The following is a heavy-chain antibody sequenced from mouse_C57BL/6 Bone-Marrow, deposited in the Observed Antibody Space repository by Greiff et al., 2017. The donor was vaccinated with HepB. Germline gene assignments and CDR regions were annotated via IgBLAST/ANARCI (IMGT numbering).Heavy chain of an antibody. D-gene: IGHD1-1*01. J-gene: IGHJ1*03. V-gene: IGHV1-69*01. CDR1: GYTFTSYW. CDR2: IDPSDSYT. CDR3: ASPITTVLAHWYFDV. Sequence: QVQLQQPGAELVMPGASVKLSCKASGYTFTSYWMHWVKQRPGQGLEWIGEIDPSDSYTNYNQKFKGKSTLTVDKSSSTAYMQLSSLTSEDSAVYYCASPITTVLAHWYFDVWGTGTTVTVSS.